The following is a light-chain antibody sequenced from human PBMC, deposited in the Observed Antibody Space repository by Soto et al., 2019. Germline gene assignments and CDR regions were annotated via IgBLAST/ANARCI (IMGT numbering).Light chain of an antibody. Sequence: DVVLTQSPLSLPVTLGQPASISCRSSQSLVYSDGNTYLNWFQQRPGRSPRRLIYAVSNRDSGVPDRFGGSGSGTDFTLKITRVEAEDVGVYYCVQGTHWPPLTFGKGTRLEIK. J-gene: IGKJ5*01. CDR2: AVS. CDR1: QSLVYSDGNTY. CDR3: VQGTHWPPLT. V-gene: IGKV2-30*01.